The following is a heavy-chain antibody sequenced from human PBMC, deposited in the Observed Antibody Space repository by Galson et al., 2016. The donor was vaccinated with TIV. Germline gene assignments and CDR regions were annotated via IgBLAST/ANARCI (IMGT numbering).Heavy chain of an antibody. J-gene: IGHJ3*02. CDR2: INPSNDVT. Sequence: SVKVSCKASGYSFTGYYMHWVRQAPGQGLEWLGRINPSNDVTDYAQNFQGRVTLTRDTSITTVYMELSSLRSDDTAVYYCAKAGAVLRYFAWLVYAFDIWGQGTRVAVSS. V-gene: IGHV1-2*06. CDR3: AKAGAVLRYFAWLVYAFDI. D-gene: IGHD3-9*01. CDR1: GYSFTGYY.